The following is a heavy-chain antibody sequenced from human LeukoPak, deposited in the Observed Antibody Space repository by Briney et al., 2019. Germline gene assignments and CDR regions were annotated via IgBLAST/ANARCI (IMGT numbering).Heavy chain of an antibody. CDR2: ISSSSSTI. D-gene: IGHD6-13*01. J-gene: IGHJ4*02. V-gene: IGHV3-48*02. CDR3: AREYNSSWYYFDY. Sequence: GGSLRLSCAASGFTFSSYSMNWVRQAPGKGLEWVSYISSSSSTIYYADSVKGRFSISRDNAKNSLYLQMDSLRDEDTAVYYCAREYNSSWYYFDYWGLGTLVTVSS. CDR1: GFTFSSYS.